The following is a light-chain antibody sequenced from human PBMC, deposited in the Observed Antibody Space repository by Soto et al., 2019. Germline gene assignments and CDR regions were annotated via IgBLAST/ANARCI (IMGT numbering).Light chain of an antibody. CDR3: QQYGTSPT. CDR1: QSVSNNY. V-gene: IGKV3-20*01. J-gene: IGKJ1*01. CDR2: GAT. Sequence: EIVLTQSPGTLSLSPGERATLSCSASQSVSNNYLAWYQQKPGQAPRRLIFGATGRATGIPDRVSGSGSGTDFTLTISRLEPEDFAVYYCQQYGTSPTFGQGTKVEIK.